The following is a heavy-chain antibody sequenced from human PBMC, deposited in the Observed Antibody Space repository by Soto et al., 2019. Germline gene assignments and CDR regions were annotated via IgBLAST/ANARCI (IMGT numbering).Heavy chain of an antibody. D-gene: IGHD3-9*01. Sequence: GGSLRLSCAASGFTFSSYSMNWVRQAPGKGLEWVSSISSSSSYIYYADSVKGRFTISRDNAKNSLYLQMNSLRAEDTAVYYCAREAYYDILTGYYKGAFDIWGQGTMVTVSS. CDR3: AREAYYDILTGYYKGAFDI. CDR2: ISSSSSYI. V-gene: IGHV3-21*01. J-gene: IGHJ3*02. CDR1: GFTFSSYS.